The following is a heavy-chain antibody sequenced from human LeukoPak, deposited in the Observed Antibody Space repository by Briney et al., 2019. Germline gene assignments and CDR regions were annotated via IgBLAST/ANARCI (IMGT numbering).Heavy chain of an antibody. CDR3: ARDGNYYDSSGYLTPADY. Sequence: ASVKVSCKASGYTFTGYYMHWVRQAPGQGLEWMGWINPNSGGANYTQKFQGRVTMTRDTSISTAYMELSRLRSDDTAVYYCARDGNYYDSSGYLTPADYWGQGTLVTVSS. J-gene: IGHJ4*02. CDR1: GYTFTGYY. V-gene: IGHV1-2*02. D-gene: IGHD3-22*01. CDR2: INPNSGGA.